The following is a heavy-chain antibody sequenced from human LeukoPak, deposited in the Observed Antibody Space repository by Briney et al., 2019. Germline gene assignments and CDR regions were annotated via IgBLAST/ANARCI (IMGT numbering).Heavy chain of an antibody. CDR3: ARGLNSGYYYDLDGFDF. CDR1: GFTFSDHD. D-gene: IGHD3-22*01. CDR2: IRNKATSYTT. Sequence: GGSLRLSCAASGFTFSDHDMDWARQAPRKGGGWVGRIRNKATSYTTDYAASVRGRFTISRSDSESSLYLQMNSLKSEDTALYYCARGLNSGYYYDLDGFDFWGQGTMVTVSS. V-gene: IGHV3-72*01. J-gene: IGHJ3*01.